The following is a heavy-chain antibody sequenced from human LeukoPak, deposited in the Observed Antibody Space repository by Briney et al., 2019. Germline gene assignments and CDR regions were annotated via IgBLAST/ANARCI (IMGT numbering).Heavy chain of an antibody. V-gene: IGHV1-69*04. CDR2: IIPILGIA. Sequence: ASVKVSCKASGGTFSSYAISWVRQAPGQGLEWMGRIIPILGIANYAQKFQGRVTITADKSTSTAYMELSSLRSEDTAVYYCARTDSPTLNWFDPWGQGTQVTVSS. J-gene: IGHJ5*02. CDR3: ARTDSPTLNWFDP. D-gene: IGHD2-15*01. CDR1: GGTFSSYA.